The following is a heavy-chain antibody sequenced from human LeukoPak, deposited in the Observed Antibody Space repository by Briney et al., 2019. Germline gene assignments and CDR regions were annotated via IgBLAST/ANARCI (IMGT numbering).Heavy chain of an antibody. CDR2: IRSKAYGGTT. J-gene: IGHJ6*02. D-gene: IGHD4-11*01. CDR3: TTYDPSNYYGMDV. CDR1: GFTFGDYA. V-gene: IGHV3-49*04. Sequence: GGSLRLSCTASGFTFGDYAMTWVRLAPGKGLEWVGFIRSKAYGGTTEFAASVKGRFTISRDDSKSIVYLQMNSLKTEDTAVYYCTTYDPSNYYGMDVWGHGTTVTVS.